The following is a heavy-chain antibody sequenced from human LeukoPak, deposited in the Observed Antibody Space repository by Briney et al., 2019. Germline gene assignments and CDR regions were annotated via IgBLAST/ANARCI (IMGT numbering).Heavy chain of an antibody. J-gene: IGHJ4*02. CDR1: GFTFSSYA. V-gene: IGHV3-64*01. D-gene: IGHD3-22*01. CDR2: ISSNGGST. Sequence: GGSLRLSCAASGFTFSSYAMHWVRQAPGKGLEYVSTISSNGGSTYYANSVKGRFTISRDNSKNTLYLQMGSLRAEDMAVYYCARVHDSSGYWGYYFDYWGQGTLVTVSS. CDR3: ARVHDSSGYWGYYFDY.